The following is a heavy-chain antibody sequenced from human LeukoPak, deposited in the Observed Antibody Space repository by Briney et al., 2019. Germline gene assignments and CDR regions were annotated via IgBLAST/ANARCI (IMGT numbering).Heavy chain of an antibody. D-gene: IGHD6-13*01. CDR1: GGSISSYY. CDR3: ARPGHSSSWYVY. V-gene: IGHV4-59*01. Sequence: SETLSLTCTVSGGSISSYYWSWIRQPPGKGLEWIGYIYYSGSTNYNPSLKSRVTISVDTSKNQFSLKLSSVTAADTAVYYCARPGHSSSWYVYWGQGTLVTVSS. CDR2: IYYSGST. J-gene: IGHJ4*02.